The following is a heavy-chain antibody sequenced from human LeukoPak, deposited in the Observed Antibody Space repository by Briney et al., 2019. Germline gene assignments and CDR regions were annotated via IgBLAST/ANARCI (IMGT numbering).Heavy chain of an antibody. D-gene: IGHD3-3*01. V-gene: IGHV4-38-2*01. CDR3: ARSNYDFWSGYCDY. CDR2: IYHSGST. J-gene: IGHJ4*02. CDR1: GYSISSGYY. Sequence: SETLSLTCAVSGYSISSGYYWGWIRQPPGKGLEWIGSIYHSGSTYYNPSLKSRVTISVDTSKNQFSLKLSSVTAADTAVYYCARSNYDFWSGYCDYWDQGTLVTVSS.